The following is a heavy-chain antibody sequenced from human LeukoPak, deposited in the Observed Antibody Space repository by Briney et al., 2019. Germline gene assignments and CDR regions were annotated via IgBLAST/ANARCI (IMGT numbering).Heavy chain of an antibody. CDR2: IYYSGST. CDR1: GGSISSGGYY. D-gene: IGHD2-2*01. J-gene: IGHJ4*02. CDR3: ARGSGIVVVPAATL. Sequence: SETLSLTCTVSGGSISSGGYYWSWIRQHPGKGLKWIGYIYYSGSTYYNPSLKSRVTISVDTSKNQFSLKLSSVTAADTAVYYCARGSGIVVVPAATLWGQGTLVTVSS. V-gene: IGHV4-31*03.